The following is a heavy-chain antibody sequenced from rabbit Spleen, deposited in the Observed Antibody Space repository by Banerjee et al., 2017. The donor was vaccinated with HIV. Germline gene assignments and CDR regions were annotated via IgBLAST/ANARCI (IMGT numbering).Heavy chain of an antibody. CDR3: ARGYVGYGYVMTRLAL. D-gene: IGHD6-1*01. V-gene: IGHV1S45*01. J-gene: IGHJ3*01. CDR1: GFDLSSSYS. CDR2: IYTGSDGST. Sequence: QEQLVESGGGLVQPEGSLTLTCKASGFDLSSSYSMCWVRQAPGKGPEWIACIYTGSDGSTYYASWANGRFTISKASSTTVTLQMTRLTAADTATYFCARGYVGYGYVMTRLALWGPGTLVTVS.